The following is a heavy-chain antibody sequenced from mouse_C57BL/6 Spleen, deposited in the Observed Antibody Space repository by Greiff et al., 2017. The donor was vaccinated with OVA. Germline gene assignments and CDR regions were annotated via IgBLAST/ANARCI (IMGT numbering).Heavy chain of an antibody. D-gene: IGHD2-3*01. V-gene: IGHV6-3*01. J-gene: IGHJ3*01. CDR1: GFTFSNYW. Sequence: EVQLQESGGGLVQPGGSMKLSCVASGFTFSNYWMNWVRQSPEKGLEWVAQIRLKSDNYATHYAESVKGRFTISRDDSKSSVYLQMNNLRAEDTGIYYCTGGIYDGYDAAYWGQGTLVTVSA. CDR2: IRLKSDNYAT. CDR3: TGGIYDGYDAAY.